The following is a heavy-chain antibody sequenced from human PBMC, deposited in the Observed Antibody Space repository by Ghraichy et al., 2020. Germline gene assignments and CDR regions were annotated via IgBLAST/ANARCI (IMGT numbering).Heavy chain of an antibody. CDR3: ARGPGGVGDFWSGYIDY. CDR1: GYTFTSYD. Sequence: ASVKVSCKASGYTFTSYDINWVRQATGQGLEWMGWMNPNSGNTGYAQKFQGRVTMTRNTSISTAYMELSSLRSEDTAVYYCARGPGGVGDFWSGYIDYWGQGTLVTVSS. CDR2: MNPNSGNT. D-gene: IGHD3-3*01. V-gene: IGHV1-8*01. J-gene: IGHJ4*02.